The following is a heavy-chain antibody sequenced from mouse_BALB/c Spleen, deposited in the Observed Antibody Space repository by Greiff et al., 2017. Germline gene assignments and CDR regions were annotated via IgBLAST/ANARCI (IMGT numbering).Heavy chain of an antibody. J-gene: IGHJ1*01. CDR1: GDSITSGY. CDR2: ISYSGST. CDR3: ARYYGSREDWYFDV. Sequence: VQLKESGPSLVKPSQTLSLTCSVTGDSITSGYWNWIRKFPGNKLEYMGYISYSGSTYYNPSLKSRISITRDTSKNQYYLQLNSVTTEDTATYYCARYYGSREDWYFDVWGAGTTVTVSS. V-gene: IGHV3-8*02. D-gene: IGHD1-1*01.